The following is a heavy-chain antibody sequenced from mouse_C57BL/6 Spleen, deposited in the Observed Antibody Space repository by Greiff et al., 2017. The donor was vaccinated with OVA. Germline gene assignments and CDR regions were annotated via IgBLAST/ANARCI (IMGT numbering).Heavy chain of an antibody. V-gene: IGHV1-64*01. J-gene: IGHJ2*01. CDR2: IHPNSGST. D-gene: IGHD1-1*01. Sequence: VQLQQPGAELVKPGASVKLSCKASGYTFTSYWMHWVKQRPGQGLEWIGMIHPNSGSTNYNEKFKSKATLTVDKSSSTAYMQLSSLTSEDSAVYYCASESYYGSAWGYWGQGTTLTVSS. CDR3: ASESYYGSAWGY. CDR1: GYTFTSYW.